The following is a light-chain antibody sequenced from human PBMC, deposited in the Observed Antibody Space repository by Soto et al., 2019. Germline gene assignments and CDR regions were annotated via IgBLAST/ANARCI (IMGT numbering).Light chain of an antibody. CDR3: QQYYSYPLT. Sequence: AIRMTPSPSSFSASTGDRVTINCRASQGISSYLAWYQQTPGKAPKLLIYAASTLQSGVPSRFSGSGSGTDFTLTISCLQSEDFATYYCQQYYSYPLTFGGGTKVDIK. CDR2: AAS. J-gene: IGKJ4*01. CDR1: QGISSY. V-gene: IGKV1-8*01.